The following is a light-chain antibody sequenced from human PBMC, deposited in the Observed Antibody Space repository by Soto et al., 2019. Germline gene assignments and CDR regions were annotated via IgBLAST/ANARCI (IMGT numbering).Light chain of an antibody. CDR1: NVGSKS. J-gene: IGLJ3*02. CDR2: YDS. CDR3: SSYTSSSTRV. V-gene: IGLV3-21*01. Sequence: SYELTQPPSVSVAPGKTARITCGGNNVGSKSVHWYQQKPGQAPVLVIYYDSDRPSGIPERFSGSNSGNTATLTISRVEAGDEADYYCSSYTSSSTRVFGGGTKLTVL.